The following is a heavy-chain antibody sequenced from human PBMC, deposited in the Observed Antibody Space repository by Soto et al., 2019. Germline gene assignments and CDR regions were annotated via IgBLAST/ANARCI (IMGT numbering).Heavy chain of an antibody. V-gene: IGHV3-23*01. CDR1: DESFSGYY. CDR2: ISGSGGST. Sequence: PSETLSLTCAVYDESFSGYYLSWIRQAPGKGLEWVSAISGSGGSTYYADSVKGRFTISRDNSKNTLYLQMNSLRAEDTAVYYCAKSYDSSGYYPKGGYYWGQGTLVTVSS. D-gene: IGHD3-22*01. J-gene: IGHJ4*02. CDR3: AKSYDSSGYYPKGGYY.